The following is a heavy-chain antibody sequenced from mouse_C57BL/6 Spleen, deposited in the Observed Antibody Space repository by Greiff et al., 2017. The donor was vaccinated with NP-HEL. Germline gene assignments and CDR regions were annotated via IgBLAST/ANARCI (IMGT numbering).Heavy chain of an antibody. CDR2: IFPGSGST. CDR1: GYTFTDYY. D-gene: IGHD2-3*01. V-gene: IGHV1-75*01. Sequence: QVQLKESGPELVKPGASVKISCKASGYTFTDYYINWVKQRPGQGLEWIGWIFPGSGSTYYNEKFKGKDTLTVDKSSSTAYMLLSSLTSEDSAVYFCAGDDGKGDWYFDVWGTGTTVTVSS. J-gene: IGHJ1*03. CDR3: AGDDGKGDWYFDV.